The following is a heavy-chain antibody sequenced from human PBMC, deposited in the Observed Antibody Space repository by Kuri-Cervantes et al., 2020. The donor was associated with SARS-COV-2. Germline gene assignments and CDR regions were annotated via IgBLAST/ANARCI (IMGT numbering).Heavy chain of an antibody. CDR1: GGALNTYNW. V-gene: IGHV4-4*02. CDR3: ARESTYTFDI. Sequence: SETLSLTCVVSGGALNTYNWWTWVRQPPGKGLQWIGEIFHDGSTKFNPSLSLRGRVTMSLDKSKNRLSLNLTSVTAADTAVYYCARESTYTFDIWGQGTLVTVS. J-gene: IGHJ3*02. D-gene: IGHD2-2*02. CDR2: IFHDGST.